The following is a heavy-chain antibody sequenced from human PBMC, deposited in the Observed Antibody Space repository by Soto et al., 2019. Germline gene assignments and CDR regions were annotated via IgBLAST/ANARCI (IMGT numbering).Heavy chain of an antibody. CDR2: IYSGGST. J-gene: IGHJ6*02. V-gene: IGHV3-53*01. D-gene: IGHD4-4*01. CDR1: GFTVSTNY. Sequence: GGSLRLSCAASGFTVSTNYMSWVRQAPGKGLEWVSLIYSGGSTYYADSVKGRFTISRDNSKNTLYLQMNSLRAEDTAVYYCATHDYSNYGAYYYYYGMDVWGQGTTVTVSS. CDR3: ATHDYSNYGAYYYYYGMDV.